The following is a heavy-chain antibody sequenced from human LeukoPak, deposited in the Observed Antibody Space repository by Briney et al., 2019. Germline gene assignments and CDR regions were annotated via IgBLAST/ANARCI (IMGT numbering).Heavy chain of an antibody. CDR3: AKGSDTSRPYYFDY. D-gene: IGHD2-2*01. V-gene: IGHV3-7*03. CDR2: IKQDETEK. Sequence: GGSLRLSCVGSGFTFSSTWMGWVRQAPGKGLEWVANIKQDETEKYYADSMKGRFTVSRDNAKNSMYLQMDSLRVEDTAMYYCAKGSDTSRPYYFDYWGQGLLVTVSS. CDR1: GFTFSSTW. J-gene: IGHJ4*02.